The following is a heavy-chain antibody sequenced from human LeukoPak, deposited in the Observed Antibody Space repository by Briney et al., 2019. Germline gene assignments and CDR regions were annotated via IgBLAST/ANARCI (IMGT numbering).Heavy chain of an antibody. CDR1: GGSISSYY. D-gene: IGHD6-19*01. V-gene: IGHV4-59*01. CDR3: ARERIAVAGGYYFDY. J-gene: IGHJ4*02. CDR2: IYYSGSA. Sequence: PSETLSLTCTVSGGSISSYYWSWIRQPPGKGLEWIGYIYYSGSANYNPSLKSRVTISVDTSKNQFSLKLSSVTAADTAVYYRARERIAVAGGYYFDYWGQGTLVTVSS.